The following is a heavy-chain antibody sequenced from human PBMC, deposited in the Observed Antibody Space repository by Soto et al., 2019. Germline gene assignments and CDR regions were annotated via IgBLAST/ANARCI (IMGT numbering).Heavy chain of an antibody. Sequence: WASVKVSCKASGYTFTSYAMHWVRQAPGQRLEWMGWINAGNGNTKYSQKFQGRVTITRDTSASTAYMELSSLRSEDTAVYYCARVIGTVTTGRYYYYYGMDVWGQGTTVTVSS. CDR1: GYTFTSYA. J-gene: IGHJ6*02. D-gene: IGHD4-17*01. CDR2: INAGNGNT. CDR3: ARVIGTVTTGRYYYYYGMDV. V-gene: IGHV1-3*01.